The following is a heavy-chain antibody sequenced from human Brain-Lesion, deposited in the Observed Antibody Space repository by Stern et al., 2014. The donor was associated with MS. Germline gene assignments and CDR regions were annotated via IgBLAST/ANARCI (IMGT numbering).Heavy chain of an antibody. D-gene: IGHD2-2*01. J-gene: IGHJ6*02. CDR3: ARGRVVPGFQYYATDV. CDR1: GGSISSGGYY. CDR2: IFNSGST. V-gene: IGHV4-61*02. Sequence: QVQLQESGPGLVKPSQTLSLSCTVSGGSISSGGYYWSWIRQPAGKGLEWIGRIFNSGSTRYNPSLKSRVPIFIDTSQNPFSLRRNSMTAADTAVYYCARGRVVPGFQYYATDVWGQGTTVIVSS.